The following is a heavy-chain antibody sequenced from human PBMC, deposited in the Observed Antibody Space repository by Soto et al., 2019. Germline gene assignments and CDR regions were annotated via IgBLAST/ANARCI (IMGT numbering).Heavy chain of an antibody. V-gene: IGHV4-30-4*01. CDR3: ARGIQEGFDP. CDR1: GDSITAVDYY. D-gene: IGHD5-18*01. Sequence: QVSLQESGPGLVKPSQTLSLSCTVSGDSITAVDYYWSWIRQPPGKDLEWIAYIYYNGIIHYNPSLKSRVTISLDPSKNQFSLTMTSVTDADTAVYSCARGIQEGFDPWGQGTLVTVSS. CDR2: IYYNGII. J-gene: IGHJ5*02.